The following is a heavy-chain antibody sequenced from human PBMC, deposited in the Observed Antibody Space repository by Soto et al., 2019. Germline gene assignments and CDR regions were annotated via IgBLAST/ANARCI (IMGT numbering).Heavy chain of an antibody. V-gene: IGHV4-30-4*01. J-gene: IGHJ4*02. Sequence: SETLSLTCTVSGGSISSGDYYWSWIRQPPGKGLEWIGYIYYSGSTYYNPSLKSRVTISVDTSKNQFSLKLSSVTAADTAVYYCARDRGIDHFDYWGQGTLVTVSS. CDR3: ARDRGIDHFDY. CDR2: IYYSGST. CDR1: GGSISSGDYY. D-gene: IGHD1-26*01.